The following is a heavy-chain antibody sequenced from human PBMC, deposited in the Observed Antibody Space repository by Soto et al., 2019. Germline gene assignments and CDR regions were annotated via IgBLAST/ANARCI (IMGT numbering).Heavy chain of an antibody. CDR3: ARPHSDFWSGSEY. CDR1: GGSISSYY. CDR2: IYYSGST. J-gene: IGHJ4*02. D-gene: IGHD3-3*01. V-gene: IGHV4-59*08. Sequence: ASETLSLTCTVSGGSISSYYWSWIRQPPGKGLEWIGYIYYSGSTNYNPSLKSRVTISVDNSKNTLYLQMNTLRAEDTARYYCARPHSDFWSGSEYWGQGTLVTVSS.